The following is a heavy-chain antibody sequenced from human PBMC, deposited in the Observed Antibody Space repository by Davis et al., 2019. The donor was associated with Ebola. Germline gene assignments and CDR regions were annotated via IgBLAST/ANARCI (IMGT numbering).Heavy chain of an antibody. CDR1: GGSISSGDYY. V-gene: IGHV4-30-4*01. CDR2: IYYSGST. Sequence: SETLSLTCTVSGGSISSGDYYWSWIRQPPGKGLEWIGYIYYSGSTYYNPSLKSRVTISVDTSKNQFSLKLSSVTAADTAVYYCARGEVQYCSSTSCYNYGMDVWGQGTTVTVSS. CDR3: ARGEVQYCSSTSCYNYGMDV. D-gene: IGHD2-2*02. J-gene: IGHJ6*02.